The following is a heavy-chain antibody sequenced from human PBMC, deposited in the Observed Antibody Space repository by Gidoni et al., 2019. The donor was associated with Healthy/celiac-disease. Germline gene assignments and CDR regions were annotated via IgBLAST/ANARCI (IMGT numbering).Heavy chain of an antibody. J-gene: IGHJ4*02. V-gene: IGHV1-18*01. D-gene: IGHD2-15*01. CDR2: ISAYNGNK. CDR1: GSTFTSSG. Sequence: QVQLVQTGAEVKKPGASVTVSCKASGSTFTSSGISWVRQAPGQGLKWMGWISAYNGNKNYAQQLQGRVTMTSDTSTSTGYMERRSLRSDDTAVYYCARAVGYCSGGSCSDVFDYWGQGTLGTVSS. CDR3: ARAVGYCSGGSCSDVFDY.